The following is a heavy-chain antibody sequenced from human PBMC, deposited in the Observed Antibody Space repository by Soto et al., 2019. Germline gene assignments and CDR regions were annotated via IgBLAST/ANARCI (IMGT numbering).Heavy chain of an antibody. D-gene: IGHD4-17*01. J-gene: IGHJ4*02. CDR2: ISAYNGNT. CDR1: GYTFTSYG. CDR3: ATTHDYGDHFVI. Sequence: ASVKVSCKASGYTFTSYGISWVRQAPGQGLEWMGWISAYNGNTNYAQKLQGRVTMTTDTSTSTAYMELRSLRSDDTAVYYCATTHDYGDHFVIWGQGTLVTVSS. V-gene: IGHV1-18*01.